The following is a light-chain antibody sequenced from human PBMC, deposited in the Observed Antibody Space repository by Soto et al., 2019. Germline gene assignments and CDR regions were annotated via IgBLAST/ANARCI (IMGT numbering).Light chain of an antibody. J-gene: IGKJ1*01. Sequence: DIQMTQSPSTLSASVGDRVTITCRASQSISSWLAWYQQKPGKAPKLLIYKASSLESGVPSRFSGSGSGTEFTLTISSLKPDDFATYYCQQYNSYSGTFGQGTKVEIK. V-gene: IGKV1-5*03. CDR3: QQYNSYSGT. CDR1: QSISSW. CDR2: KAS.